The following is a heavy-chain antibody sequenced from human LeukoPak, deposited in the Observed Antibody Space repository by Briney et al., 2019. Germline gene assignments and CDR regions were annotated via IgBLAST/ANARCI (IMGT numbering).Heavy chain of an antibody. D-gene: IGHD3-16*02. CDR2: INHSGST. CDR3: ARVPPAITFGGVIVKYYYYYYMDV. J-gene: IGHJ6*03. CDR1: GGSFSGYY. Sequence: SETLSLTCAVYGGSFSGYYWSWIRQPPGKGLEWIGEINHSGSTNYNPSLKSRVTISVDTSKNQFSLKLSSVTAADTAVYYCARVPPAITFGGVIVKYYYYYYMDVWGKGTTVTVSS. V-gene: IGHV4-34*01.